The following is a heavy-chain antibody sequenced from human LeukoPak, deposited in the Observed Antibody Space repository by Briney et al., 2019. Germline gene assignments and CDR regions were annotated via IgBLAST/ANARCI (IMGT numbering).Heavy chain of an antibody. V-gene: IGHV4-34*01. D-gene: IGHD2-2*02. CDR2: INHSGST. CDR3: AREVPDCSSTSCYTGSGAGMDYYYGMDV. Sequence: SETLSLTCAVYGGSFSGYCWSWIRQPPGKGLEWIGEINHSGSTNYNPSLKSRVTISVDTSKNQFSLKLSSVTAADTAVYYCAREVPDCSSTSCYTGSGAGMDYYYGMDVWGQGTTVTVSS. CDR1: GGSFSGYC. J-gene: IGHJ6*02.